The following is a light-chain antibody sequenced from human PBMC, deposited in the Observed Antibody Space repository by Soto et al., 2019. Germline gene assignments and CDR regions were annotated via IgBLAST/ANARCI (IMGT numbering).Light chain of an antibody. CDR2: RAS. CDR1: QSISSW. J-gene: IGKJ1*01. CDR3: KHYNSEGT. V-gene: IGKV1-5*03. Sequence: DIQMTQSPSTLSASIGDRVTITCRASQSISSWLAWYQQKPGKVPKLLIYRASTLESGVPSRFSGSGSGTEFTLTISSLQPDDFASYYCKHYNSEGTFGQGTKVEIK.